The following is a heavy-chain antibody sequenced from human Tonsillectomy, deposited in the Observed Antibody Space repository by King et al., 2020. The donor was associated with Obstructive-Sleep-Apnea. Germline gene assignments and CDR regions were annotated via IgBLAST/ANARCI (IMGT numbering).Heavy chain of an antibody. J-gene: IGHJ4*02. D-gene: IGHD3-22*01. V-gene: IGHV7-4-1*02. CDR3: AKGGYDSSGYYLHYFDY. CDR1: GYTFTNYA. Sequence: QLVQSGSELKKPVASVKVSCKASGYTFTNYAMNWVRQAPGQGLEWMGWINTNTGNPTYAQGFPGRFVFSLDTSVSTAYVQISSLKAEDTAVYYCAKGGYDSSGYYLHYFDYWGQGTLVTVSS. CDR2: INTNTGNP.